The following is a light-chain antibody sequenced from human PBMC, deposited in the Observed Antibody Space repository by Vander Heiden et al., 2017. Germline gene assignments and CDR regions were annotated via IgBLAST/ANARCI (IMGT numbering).Light chain of an antibody. CDR3: YAEADKKRAVV. J-gene: IGLJ2*01. CDR2: NDS. V-gene: IGLV3-27*01. Sequence: SYELTQPSSVSVSPGQTARITCSGDVLAKKYARWFQQKPGQAPVVVIYNDSARPSGITERLSGASSGNTATWTIGGAQVEDEADYYWYAEADKKRAVVFGGGTKLTVL. CDR1: VLAKKY.